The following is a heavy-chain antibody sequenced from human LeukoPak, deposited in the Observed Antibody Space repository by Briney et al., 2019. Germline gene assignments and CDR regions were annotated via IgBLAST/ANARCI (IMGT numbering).Heavy chain of an antibody. D-gene: IGHD2-2*01. CDR1: GFTFTRNA. CDR2: IDGSGGTT. Sequence: GGSLRLSCSASGFTFTRNAMAWVRQAPGKGLEWVSAIDGSGGTTFYADSVKGRVTVSRVQSTNTVYLQMNSLRADDTAVYYCAKAHCSSTSCSRADNWGQGTLVTVSS. CDR3: AKAHCSSTSCSRADN. J-gene: IGHJ4*02. V-gene: IGHV3-23*01.